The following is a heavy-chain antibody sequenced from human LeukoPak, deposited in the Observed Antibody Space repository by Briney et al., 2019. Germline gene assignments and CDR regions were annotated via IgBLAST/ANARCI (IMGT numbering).Heavy chain of an antibody. CDR3: AREYISSIGAFDI. V-gene: IGHV4-34*01. CDR2: INHSGST. CDR1: GGSFSGYY. Sequence: SETLSLTCAVYGGSFSGYYWSWIRQPPGKGLEWIGEINHSGSTNYNPSLKSRVTISVDTSKNQFSLKLSSVTAADTAVYYCAREYISSIGAFDIWGQGTMVTVSS. J-gene: IGHJ3*02. D-gene: IGHD6-6*01.